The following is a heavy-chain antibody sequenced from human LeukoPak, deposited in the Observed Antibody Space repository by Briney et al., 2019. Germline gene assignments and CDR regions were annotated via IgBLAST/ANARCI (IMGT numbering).Heavy chain of an antibody. J-gene: IGHJ4*02. Sequence: PGRSLRLSCAASGFTLRSYAMHWVRQAPRKGLERVAVISYDGSNKYYADSVKGRFTISRDNSKNTLYLQMNSLRAEDTAVYYCAIDLTTVTTVYYWGQGTLVTVSS. D-gene: IGHD4-11*01. CDR3: AIDLTTVTTVYY. CDR2: ISYDGSNK. CDR1: GFTLRSYA. V-gene: IGHV3-30*04.